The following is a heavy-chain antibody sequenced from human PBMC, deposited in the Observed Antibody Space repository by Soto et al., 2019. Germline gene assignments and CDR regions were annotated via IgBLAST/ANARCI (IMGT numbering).Heavy chain of an antibody. CDR2: LIPIFGTA. CDR3: ARDRNYGGNSVGYYYYYGMDV. CDR1: GGTFSSYA. J-gene: IGHJ6*02. D-gene: IGHD4-17*01. Sequence: QVQLVQSGAEVKKPGSSVKVSCKASGGTFSSYAISWVRQAPGQGLEWMGGLIPIFGTANYAQKLQGRVTITADEDTSTAYMELSILRSEYTAVYYCARDRNYGGNSVGYYYYYGMDVWGQGTTVTVSS. V-gene: IGHV1-69*01.